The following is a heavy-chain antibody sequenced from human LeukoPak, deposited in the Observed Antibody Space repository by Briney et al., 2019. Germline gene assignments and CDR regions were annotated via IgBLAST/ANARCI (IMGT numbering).Heavy chain of an antibody. V-gene: IGHV4-34*01. D-gene: IGHD2-8*01. Sequence: SETLSLTCAVYGGSFSGYYWSWIRQPPGKGLEWIGEINHSGSTNYNPSLKSRVTISVDTSKNQFSLKLSSVTAADTAVYYCARRESHCTNGVCSDAFDIWGQGTMVTVSS. CDR1: GGSFSGYY. CDR3: ARRESHCTNGVCSDAFDI. J-gene: IGHJ3*02. CDR2: INHSGST.